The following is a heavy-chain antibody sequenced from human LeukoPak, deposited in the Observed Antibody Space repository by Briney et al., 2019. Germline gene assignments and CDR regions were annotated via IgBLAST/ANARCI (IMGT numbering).Heavy chain of an antibody. CDR3: TTENGRRITIFGVVRRYFDY. V-gene: IGHV3-15*01. D-gene: IGHD3-3*01. J-gene: IGHJ4*02. CDR2: IKSKTDGGTT. CDR1: GFTFSNAW. Sequence: GGSLRLSCAASGFTFSNAWMSWVRQAPGKGLEWVGRIKSKTDGGTTDYAAPVKGRFTISRDDSKNTLYLQMNSLKTEDTAVYYCTTENGRRITIFGVVRRYFDYWGQGTLVTVSS.